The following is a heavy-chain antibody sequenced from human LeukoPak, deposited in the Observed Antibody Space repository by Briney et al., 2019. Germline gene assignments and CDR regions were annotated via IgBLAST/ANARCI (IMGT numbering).Heavy chain of an antibody. Sequence: KTSETXXLXXAXXGGSFSGXXWSWIRQPPGKGXXWXGYIYYSGSTYYNPSLKRRVTISVDKYKNQFSLKRSSVTAADTAVYYCACRQETTVTTLNWFDPWGQGTLVTVSS. D-gene: IGHD4-11*01. V-gene: IGHV4-34*01. CDR1: GGSFSGXX. CDR2: IYYSGST. CDR3: ACRQETTVTTLNWFDP. J-gene: IGHJ5*02.